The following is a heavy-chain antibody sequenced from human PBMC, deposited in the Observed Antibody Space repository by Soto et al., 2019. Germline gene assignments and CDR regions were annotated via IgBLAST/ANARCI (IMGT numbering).Heavy chain of an antibody. Sequence: QVQLVQSGAEVKKPGSSVKVSCKASGGTFSSYAISWVRQAPGQGLEWMGGIIPIFGTANYAQKFQGRVTITADESTSTGYMELSSLRSDDTAVYYCARRGAAAGGYYYYGMDVWGQGTTVTVSS. CDR1: GGTFSSYA. V-gene: IGHV1-69*01. J-gene: IGHJ6*02. CDR3: ARRGAAAGGYYYYGMDV. D-gene: IGHD6-13*01. CDR2: IIPIFGTA.